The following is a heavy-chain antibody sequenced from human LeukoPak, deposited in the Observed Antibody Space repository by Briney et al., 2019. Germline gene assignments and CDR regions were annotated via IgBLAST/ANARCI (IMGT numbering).Heavy chain of an antibody. Sequence: PGGSLRLSCAASGFIFSSYWMSWVRQAPGKGLEWVANIKQDGSQKYYVDSVKGRFTISRDNAKNSLYLQMNSLRAEDTAVYYCARAYFDFWGQGTLVTVSS. J-gene: IGHJ4*02. CDR3: ARAYFDF. V-gene: IGHV3-7*01. CDR1: GFIFSSYW. CDR2: IKQDGSQK.